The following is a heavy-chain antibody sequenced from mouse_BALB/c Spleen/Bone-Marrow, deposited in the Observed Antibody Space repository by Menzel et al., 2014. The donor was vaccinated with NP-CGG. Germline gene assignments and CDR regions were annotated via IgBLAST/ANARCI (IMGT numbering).Heavy chain of an antibody. CDR1: GFNIKDTY. CDR3: ARWLPLAY. V-gene: IGHV14-3*02. Sequence: EVQLQESGAELVKPGASVKLSCTASGFNIKDTYMHWVKQRPEQGLEWIGRIDPANGNTKYDPKFQGKATITADTSSNTAYLQLSSLTSEDTAVYYCARWLPLAYWGQGTLVTVSA. J-gene: IGHJ3*01. CDR2: IDPANGNT. D-gene: IGHD2-2*01.